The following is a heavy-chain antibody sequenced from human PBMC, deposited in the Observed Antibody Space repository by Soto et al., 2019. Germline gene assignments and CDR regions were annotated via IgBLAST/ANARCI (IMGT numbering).Heavy chain of an antibody. CDR2: IIPIFGIA. Sequence: SVKVSCKASGGTFSSYAISWVRQAPGQGLEWVGGIIPIFGIANYAQKFQGRVTITADESTSTAYMELSSLRSEDTAVYYCARGGVESYYYGSGSYYKSYYGMDVWGQGTTVTVSS. D-gene: IGHD3-10*01. J-gene: IGHJ6*02. V-gene: IGHV1-69*13. CDR3: ARGGVESYYYGSGSYYKSYYGMDV. CDR1: GGTFSSYA.